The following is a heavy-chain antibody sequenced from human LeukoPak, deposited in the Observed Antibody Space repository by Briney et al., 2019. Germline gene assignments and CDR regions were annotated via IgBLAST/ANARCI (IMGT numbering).Heavy chain of an antibody. CDR3: ARDSSGWF. V-gene: IGHV3-21*01. D-gene: IGHD6-19*01. CDR1: GFTFSSYS. Sequence: PGGSLRLSCAASGFTFSSYSMNWVRQAPGKGLEWVSSISSSSSYIYYAESVKGRFTISRDNAKNSLYLQMNSLRAEDTAVYYCARDSSGWFWGEGTLVTVSS. J-gene: IGHJ4*02. CDR2: ISSSSSYI.